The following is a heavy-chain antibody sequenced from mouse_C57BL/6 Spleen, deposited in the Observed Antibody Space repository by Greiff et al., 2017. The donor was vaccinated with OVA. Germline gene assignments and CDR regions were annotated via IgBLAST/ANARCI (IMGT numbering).Heavy chain of an antibody. J-gene: IGHJ1*03. CDR2: INPNNGGT. Sequence: EVQLQQSGPELVKPGASVKISCKASGYTFTDYYMNWVKQSHGKSLEWIGDINPNNGGTSYNQKFKGKATLTVDKSSSTAYMELRSLTSEDSAVYYCASYYYGSSYVNWYFDVWGTGTTVTVSS. D-gene: IGHD1-1*01. V-gene: IGHV1-26*01. CDR3: ASYYYGSSYVNWYFDV. CDR1: GYTFTDYY.